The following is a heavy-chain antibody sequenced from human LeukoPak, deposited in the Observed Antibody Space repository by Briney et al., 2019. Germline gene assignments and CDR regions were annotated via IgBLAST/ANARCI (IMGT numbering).Heavy chain of an antibody. J-gene: IGHJ6*03. Sequence: SETLSLTCAVYGGFFSGYYWSWIRQPPGKGLEWIGEINHSGGTNYNPSLKSRVTISVDTSKNQFSLKLSSVTAADTAVYYCARGKDSSGYYPYYYYMDVWGKGTTVTVSS. V-gene: IGHV4-34*01. CDR1: GGFFSGYY. D-gene: IGHD3-22*01. CDR3: ARGKDSSGYYPYYYYMDV. CDR2: INHSGGT.